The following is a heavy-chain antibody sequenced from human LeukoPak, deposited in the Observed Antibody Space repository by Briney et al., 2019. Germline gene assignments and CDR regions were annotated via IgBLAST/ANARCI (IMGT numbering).Heavy chain of an antibody. Sequence: SETLPLTCTVSGGSISSGAYYWSWIRQHPGKGLEWIGYISYSGSTYYNPSLKSRVTISVDMSKNQFSLKLSSVTAADTAVYYCARDLGADGYNLRNWFDPWGQGTLVTVSS. V-gene: IGHV4-31*03. D-gene: IGHD5-24*01. CDR1: GGSISSGAYY. CDR3: ARDLGADGYNLRNWFDP. CDR2: ISYSGST. J-gene: IGHJ5*02.